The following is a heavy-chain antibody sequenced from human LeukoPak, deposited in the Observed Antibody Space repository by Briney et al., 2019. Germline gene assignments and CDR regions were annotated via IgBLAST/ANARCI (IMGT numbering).Heavy chain of an antibody. CDR1: GSTFSNYG. V-gene: IGHV3-23*01. J-gene: IGHJ4*02. CDR2: ISGSGGST. CDR3: AKATVVAGTDY. Sequence: GGSLRLSCAASGSTFSNYGMSWGREAPGKGLEWVSCISGSGGSTYYADSVKGRFTISRDNSKNTLFLQMNSLRAEDTAVYHCAKATVVAGTDYWGQGTLVTVSS. D-gene: IGHD6-19*01.